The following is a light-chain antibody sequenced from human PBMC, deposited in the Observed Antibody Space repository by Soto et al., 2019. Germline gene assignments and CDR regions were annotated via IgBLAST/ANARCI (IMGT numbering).Light chain of an antibody. Sequence: DIQMTQSPSALSASLGDRVTITCRASHSIDTWLAWYQQRPGKAPNLLIYDASSLASGVPSRFSGGGSGTEFTLTISSLQPDDFATYYCQQYINYPWTFGQGTKVDIK. CDR1: HSIDTW. CDR3: QQYINYPWT. V-gene: IGKV1-5*01. J-gene: IGKJ1*01. CDR2: DAS.